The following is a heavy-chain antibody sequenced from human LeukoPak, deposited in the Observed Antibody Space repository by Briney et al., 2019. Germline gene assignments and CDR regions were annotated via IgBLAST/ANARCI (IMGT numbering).Heavy chain of an antibody. V-gene: IGHV4-4*07. CDR3: ARGEHSVDS. D-gene: IGHD1/OR15-1a*01. CDR2: IYSSGYT. Sequence: SETLSLTCTVSGGAIRSHYWNWIRQPAGKGLEWIGRIYSSGYTNDNPSLKSRITMSVDMSKNQFSLRLNSVTTADTAVYYCARGEHSVDSWGQGMLVAVSS. CDR1: GGAIRSHY. J-gene: IGHJ4*02.